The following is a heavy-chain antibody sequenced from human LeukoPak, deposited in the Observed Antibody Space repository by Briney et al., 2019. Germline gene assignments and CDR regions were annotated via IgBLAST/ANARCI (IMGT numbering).Heavy chain of an antibody. CDR2: IYPGDSDI. CDR1: GYSVTSYW. CDR3: ARQDSSGWYPSHYYYYYGMDV. Sequence: GESLKISCKGSGYSVTSYWIGGVREMPGKGLEWMGIIYPGDSDIRYSPSFQGQVTISADKSISTAYQQWSSLKASDTAMYYCARQDSSGWYPSHYYYYYGMDVWGQGTTVTVSS. V-gene: IGHV5-51*01. D-gene: IGHD6-19*01. J-gene: IGHJ6*02.